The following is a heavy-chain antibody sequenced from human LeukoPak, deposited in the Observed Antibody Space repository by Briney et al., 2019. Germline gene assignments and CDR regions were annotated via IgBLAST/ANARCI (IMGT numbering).Heavy chain of an antibody. CDR1: GYTFTSYY. CDR2: INPSGGST. D-gene: IGHD5-18*01. Sequence: ASVKVSCTASGYTFTSYYMHWVRQAPGQGLEWMGIINPSGGSTSYAQKSQGRVTMTRDTSTSTVYMELSSLRSEDTAVYYCARGYPDTAMVTGKKDYWGQGTLVTVSS. CDR3: ARGYPDTAMVTGKKDY. V-gene: IGHV1-46*01. J-gene: IGHJ4*02.